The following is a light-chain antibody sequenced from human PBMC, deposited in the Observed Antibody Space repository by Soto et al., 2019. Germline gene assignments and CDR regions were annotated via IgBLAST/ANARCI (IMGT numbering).Light chain of an antibody. Sequence: LLTQPPSVSGAPGQRVTISCTGSSSNIGAGYDVHWYQQLPGTAPKLLIYGNSNRPSGVPDRFSGSKSGTSASLAITGLQAEDEADYYCQSYDSSLSGSHVVFGGGTKLTVL. CDR1: SSNIGAGYD. V-gene: IGLV1-40*01. J-gene: IGLJ2*01. CDR3: QSYDSSLSGSHVV. CDR2: GNS.